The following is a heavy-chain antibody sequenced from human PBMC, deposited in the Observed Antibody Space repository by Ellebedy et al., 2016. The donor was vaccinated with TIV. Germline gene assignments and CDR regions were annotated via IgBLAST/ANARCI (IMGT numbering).Heavy chain of an antibody. CDR1: GFTVSSNY. V-gene: IGHV3-53*01. Sequence: GGSLRLSCAASGFTVSSNYMSWVRQAPGRGLEWVSTIYSSGGTYYADSVKGRFTISRDNAKNSVYLQMKSLRAEDTAVYYCAGRAYNWNDGSLFDYWGQGTLVTVS. D-gene: IGHD1-1*01. CDR3: AGRAYNWNDGSLFDY. CDR2: IYSSGGT. J-gene: IGHJ4*02.